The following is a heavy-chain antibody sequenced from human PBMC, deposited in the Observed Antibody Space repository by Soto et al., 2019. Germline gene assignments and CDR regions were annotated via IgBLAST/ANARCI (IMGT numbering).Heavy chain of an antibody. V-gene: IGHV3-30*18. CDR1: GFTFSSYG. D-gene: IGHD3-3*01. J-gene: IGHJ4*02. CDR3: ANTMGFLEWLPPDY. Sequence: QVQLVESGGGVVQPGRSLRLSCAASGFTFSSYGMQWVRQAPGKGLEWVAVISYDGSNKYYADSVKGRFTISRDNSKKTLYLQMNSRRAEDTAVYYCANTMGFLEWLPPDYWGQGTMVTVSS. CDR2: ISYDGSNK.